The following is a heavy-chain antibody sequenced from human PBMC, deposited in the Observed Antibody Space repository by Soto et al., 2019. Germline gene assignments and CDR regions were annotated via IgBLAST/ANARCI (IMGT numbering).Heavy chain of an antibody. V-gene: IGHV3-30*03. D-gene: IGHD2-15*01. Sequence: GRSRRLSCAASGFTFSGHGMHWVRQRQAPGKGLEWVAVMSNDGSDKNYVASVKGRFTISRDNSENILYLQMNSLRAEDTAVYYCAIGSSSGTMSYIIDHCGQGALGTVSS. J-gene: IGHJ4*02. CDR3: AIGSSSGTMSYIIDH. CDR2: MSNDGSDK. CDR1: GFTFSGHG.